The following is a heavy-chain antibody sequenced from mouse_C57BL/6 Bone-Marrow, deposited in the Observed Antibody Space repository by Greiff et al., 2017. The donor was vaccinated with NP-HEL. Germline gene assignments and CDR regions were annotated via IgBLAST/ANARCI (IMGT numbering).Heavy chain of an antibody. CDR1: GFTFSSYA. D-gene: IGHD2-5*01. J-gene: IGHJ3*01. Sequence: EVHLVESGEGLVKPGGSLKLSCAASGFTFSSYAMSWVRQTPEKRLEWVAYISSGGDYIYYADTVKGRFTISRDNARNTLYLQMSSLKSEDTAMYYCTRENSKEAWFAYWGQGTLVTVSA. CDR2: ISSGGDYI. V-gene: IGHV5-9-1*02. CDR3: TRENSKEAWFAY.